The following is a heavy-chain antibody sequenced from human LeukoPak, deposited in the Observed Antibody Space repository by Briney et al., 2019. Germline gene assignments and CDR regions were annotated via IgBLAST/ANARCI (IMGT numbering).Heavy chain of an antibody. CDR2: ISYDGSNK. CDR1: GFTFSSYG. V-gene: IGHV3-30*03. Sequence: PGGSLRLSCAASGFTFSSYGMHWVRQAPGKGLEWVAVISYDGSNKYYADSVKGRFTISRDNSKNTLYLQMNGLRAEDTALYYCAILGWYSSSSFDYWGQGTLVTVSS. D-gene: IGHD6-6*01. CDR3: AILGWYSSSSFDY. J-gene: IGHJ4*02.